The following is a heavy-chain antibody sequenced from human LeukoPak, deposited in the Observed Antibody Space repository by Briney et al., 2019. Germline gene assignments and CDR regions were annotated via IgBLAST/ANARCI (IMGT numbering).Heavy chain of an antibody. CDR3: ARVSSGATTVDY. Sequence: NPSETLSLTCAVSGGSISSSNWWSWVRQLPGKGLEWIGEIYHSGSTNYNPSLKSRVTISVDKSKNQFSLKLSSVTAADTAVYYCARVSSGATTVDYWGQGTLVTVSS. J-gene: IGHJ4*02. CDR2: IYHSGST. V-gene: IGHV4-4*02. D-gene: IGHD1-26*01. CDR1: GGSISSSNW.